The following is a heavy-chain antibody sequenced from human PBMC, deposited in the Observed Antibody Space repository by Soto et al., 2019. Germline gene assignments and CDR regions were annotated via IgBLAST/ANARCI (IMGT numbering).Heavy chain of an antibody. CDR2: IYYSGST. D-gene: IGHD3-3*01. J-gene: IGHJ1*01. CDR1: GGSISSSSYY. Sequence: PXXTLSLPFTVSGGSISSSSYYWGCIRQPPGKGLEWIGSIYYSGSTYYNPSLKSRVTISVDTSKNQFSLQLNSATPEDTAVYYCGRSGYFAEYLQHWGQGTQVTVSS. V-gene: IGHV4-39*01. CDR3: GRSGYFAEYLQH.